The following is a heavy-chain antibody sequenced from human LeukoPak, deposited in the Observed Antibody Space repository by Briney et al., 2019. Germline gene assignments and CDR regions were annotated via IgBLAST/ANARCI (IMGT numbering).Heavy chain of an antibody. V-gene: IGHV3-23*01. CDR1: GFTFSSYA. J-gene: IGHJ4*02. CDR3: AKEYSSGYLQWGYFDY. CDR2: ISGSGGST. Sequence: TGGSLRLSCAASGFTFSSYAMSWVRQAPGKGLEWVSAISGSGGSTYYADSVKGRFTISRDNSKNTLYLQMNSLRAEDTAVYYCAKEYSSGYLQWGYFDYWGQGTLVTVSS. D-gene: IGHD3-22*01.